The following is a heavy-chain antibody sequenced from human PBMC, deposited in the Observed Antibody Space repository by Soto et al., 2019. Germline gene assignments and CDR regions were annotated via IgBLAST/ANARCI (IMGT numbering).Heavy chain of an antibody. Sequence: QVHLVQSGAEVKKPGASVKVSCKASGYTFTSCGITWVRQAPGQGLEWMGWISAHNGNTDYAQKLQGRVIVTRDTSTSTAYMELRSRISDDTAVYYCARGRYGDYWGQGALVTVSS. CDR1: GYTFTSCG. D-gene: IGHD1-1*01. CDR2: ISAHNGNT. V-gene: IGHV1-18*01. J-gene: IGHJ4*02. CDR3: ARGRYGDY.